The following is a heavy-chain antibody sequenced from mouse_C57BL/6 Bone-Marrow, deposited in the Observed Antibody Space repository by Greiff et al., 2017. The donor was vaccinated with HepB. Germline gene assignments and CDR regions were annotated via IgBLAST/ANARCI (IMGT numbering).Heavy chain of an antibody. CDR2: IDPEDGDT. CDR3: TTYDYDGAWFAY. V-gene: IGHV14-1*01. J-gene: IGHJ3*01. D-gene: IGHD2-4*01. Sequence: EVKLQQSGAELVRPGASVKLSCTASGFNIKDYYMHWVKQRPEQGLEWIGRIDPEDGDTEYAPKFQGKATMTADTSSNTAYLQLSSLTSEDTAVYYCTTYDYDGAWFAYWGQGTLVTVSA. CDR1: GFNIKDYY.